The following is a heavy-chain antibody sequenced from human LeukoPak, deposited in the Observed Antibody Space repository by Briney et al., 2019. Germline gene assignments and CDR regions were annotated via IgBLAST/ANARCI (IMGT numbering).Heavy chain of an antibody. J-gene: IGHJ4*02. D-gene: IGHD3-22*01. CDR1: GFTFSRYW. CDR3: ARDKGDYDTSGSLFIF. CDR2: IKQDGSET. V-gene: IGHV3-7*03. Sequence: RGSLRLSCAASGFTFSRYWMSWVRQAPRKGLEWVANIKQDGSETYYLDSMKGRFTISRDNAKNSLYLQMNSLRAEDTAVYYCARDKGDYDTSGSLFIFGGQGTLVTVSS.